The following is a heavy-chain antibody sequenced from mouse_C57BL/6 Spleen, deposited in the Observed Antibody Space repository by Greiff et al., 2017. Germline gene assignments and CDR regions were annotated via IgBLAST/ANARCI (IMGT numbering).Heavy chain of an antibody. J-gene: IGHJ1*03. Sequence: QVQLKQPGAELVKPGASVKMSCKASGYTFTSYWITWVKQRPGQGLEWIGDIYPGSGSTNYNEKFKSKATLTVDTSSSTAYMQLSSLTSEDSAVYYCARAYYSNGGYFDVWGTGTTVTVSS. CDR1: GYTFTSYW. CDR3: ARAYYSNGGYFDV. CDR2: IYPGSGST. D-gene: IGHD2-5*01. V-gene: IGHV1-55*01.